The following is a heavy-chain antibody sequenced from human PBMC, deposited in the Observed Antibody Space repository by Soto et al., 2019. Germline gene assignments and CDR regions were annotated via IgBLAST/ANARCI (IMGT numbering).Heavy chain of an antibody. CDR3: AGDPLYCRGSFCAACDNWFDP. Sequence: QVHLVQSGAEVKKPGASVKVSCKASGYAFADFALHWVRQAPGQRPEWMGWFSGGEGCTKYAQKFQGRVPFASDTSADTAYMALSGLPSAVTAVYFCAGDPLYCRGSFCAACDNWFDPWGPGTLVTVSS. CDR1: GYAFADFA. D-gene: IGHD2-15*01. CDR2: FSGGEGCT. V-gene: IGHV1-3*01. J-gene: IGHJ5*02.